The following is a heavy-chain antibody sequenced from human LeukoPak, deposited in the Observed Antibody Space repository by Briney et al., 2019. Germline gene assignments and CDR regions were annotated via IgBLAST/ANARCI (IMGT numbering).Heavy chain of an antibody. CDR3: ARGHYYTDMLTNYWIRYFDY. V-gene: IGHV3-33*01. CDR2: VWSDGTTK. D-gene: IGHD3-9*01. Sequence: GGSLRLSCAAPGFTFSNYGMHRVRQAPGKGLEWVAVVWSDGTTKNYADSVKGRFTISRDNSKNTLYMQMNSLRAEDTAVYYCARGHYYTDMLTNYWIRYFDYWGQGTLVTVSS. CDR1: GFTFSNYG. J-gene: IGHJ4*02.